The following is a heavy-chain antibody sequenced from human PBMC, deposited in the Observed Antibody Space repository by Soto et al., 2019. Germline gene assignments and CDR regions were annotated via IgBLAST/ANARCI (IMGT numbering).Heavy chain of an antibody. J-gene: IGHJ2*01. CDR1: GYTFTTYD. D-gene: IGHD4-17*01. Sequence: GASVKVSCKASGYTFTTYDISWVGQAPGQGLEWMGWIRPYDGNTNYAQKFQDRVTMTTDTSTSTAYMEVRSLRSGATAVYYSARILTTDGYFDLWGRGTLVTVSS. CDR2: IRPYDGNT. CDR3: ARILTTDGYFDL. V-gene: IGHV1-18*01.